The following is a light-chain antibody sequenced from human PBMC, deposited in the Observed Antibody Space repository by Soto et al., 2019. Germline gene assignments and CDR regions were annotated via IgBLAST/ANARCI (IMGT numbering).Light chain of an antibody. V-gene: IGKV3-20*01. Sequence: EIVLTQSPGTLSLSPGERATLSCRASQRVSSCYLAWYQQKPGQAPRLLIYGASSRATGIPDRFSGSGSGTDFTLPTSRLEPEDFAVYYCQQYGSSPPLYTFGQGTLLEIK. CDR3: QQYGSSPPLYT. CDR2: GAS. J-gene: IGKJ2*01. CDR1: QRVSSCY.